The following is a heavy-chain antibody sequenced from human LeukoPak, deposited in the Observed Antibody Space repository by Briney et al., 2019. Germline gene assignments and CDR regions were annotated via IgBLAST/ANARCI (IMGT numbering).Heavy chain of an antibody. CDR1: GLTVGINY. J-gene: IGHJ4*02. CDR3: AKDLAVGELPLNYFDY. D-gene: IGHD3-10*01. V-gene: IGHV3-23*01. Sequence: GGSLRLSCAASGLTVGINYMSWVRQAPGKGLEWVSSISGSGGSTYYADSVKGRFTISRDNSKNTLYLQMNSLRAEDTAVYYCAKDLAVGELPLNYFDYWGQGTLVTVSS. CDR2: ISGSGGST.